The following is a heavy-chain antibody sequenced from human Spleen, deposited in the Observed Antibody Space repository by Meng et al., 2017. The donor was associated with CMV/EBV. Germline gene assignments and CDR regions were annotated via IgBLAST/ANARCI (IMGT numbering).Heavy chain of an antibody. CDR3: ARDTLRGPIGAFEM. Sequence: GESLKISCEASGFRFSNHGMHWLRQAPGKGLEWVAFIRYDGTFKNHAESLKGRFTISRDDSKNTLFLQIDSLTTEDTAVYYCARDTLRGPIGAFEMWGQGTMVTVSS. D-gene: IGHD3-10*01. V-gene: IGHV3-30*02. CDR1: GFRFSNHG. CDR2: IRYDGTFK. J-gene: IGHJ3*02.